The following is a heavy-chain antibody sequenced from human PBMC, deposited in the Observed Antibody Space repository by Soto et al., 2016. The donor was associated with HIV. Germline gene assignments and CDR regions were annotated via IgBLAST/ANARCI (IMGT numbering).Heavy chain of an antibody. J-gene: IGHJ6*01. Sequence: QVQLQQWGAGLLKPSETLSLTRAVYGGSFSGYYWTWIRQPPGKGLEWIGEINHSGRTNHNPSLKSRVTISIDMSKNQFSLKLNSVTAADTAVYYCARVTKGVIITYYYYSIDVWGQKGTTVTVSS. CDR1: GGSFSGYY. D-gene: IGHD3-10*01. CDR3: ARVTKGVIITYYYYSIDV. CDR2: INHSGRT. V-gene: IGHV4-34*01.